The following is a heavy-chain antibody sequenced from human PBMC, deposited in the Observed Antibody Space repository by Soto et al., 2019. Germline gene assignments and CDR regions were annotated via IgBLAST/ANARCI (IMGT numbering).Heavy chain of an antibody. V-gene: IGHV1-69*12. CDR2: SIPIFGTA. J-gene: IGHJ6*02. D-gene: IGHD5-18*01. CDR3: ARDAAMVTGGGMDV. CDR1: GGTFSSYA. Sequence: QVQLVQSGAEVKKPGSSVKVSCKASGGTFSSYAISWVRQAPGQGLEWMGGSIPIFGTANYAQKFQGRVTITADESTCTAYMELSSLRSEDTAVYYCARDAAMVTGGGMDVWGQGTTVTVSS.